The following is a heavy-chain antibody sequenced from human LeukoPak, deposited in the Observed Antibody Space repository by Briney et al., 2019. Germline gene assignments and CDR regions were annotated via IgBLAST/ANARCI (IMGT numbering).Heavy chain of an antibody. CDR2: ISSSSSYI. V-gene: IGHV3-21*04. Sequence: NPGGSLRLSCAASGFTFSSYSMNWVRQAPGKGLEWVSSISSSSSYIYYADSVKGRFTISRDNAKNSLCLQMNSLRAEDTAVYYCAKSHYGSGSLYYYYMDVWGKGTTVTVSS. CDR1: GFTFSSYS. CDR3: AKSHYGSGSLYYYYMDV. D-gene: IGHD3-10*01. J-gene: IGHJ6*03.